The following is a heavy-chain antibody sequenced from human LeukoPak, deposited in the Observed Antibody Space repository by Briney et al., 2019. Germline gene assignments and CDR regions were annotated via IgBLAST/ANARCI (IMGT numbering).Heavy chain of an antibody. D-gene: IGHD6-19*01. CDR1: GFTFSNYD. CDR3: ARSVPGGSGWTGSIEF. J-gene: IGHJ4*02. V-gene: IGHV3-13*01. Sequence: GGSLRLSCAASGFTFSNYDMHWVRQPTGKSLEWVSGIGILGDTFYLGSVKGRFTISRESAKNSLYLQMNSLRAGDTAVYYCARSVPGGSGWTGSIEFWGQGTLVTVSS. CDR2: IGILGDT.